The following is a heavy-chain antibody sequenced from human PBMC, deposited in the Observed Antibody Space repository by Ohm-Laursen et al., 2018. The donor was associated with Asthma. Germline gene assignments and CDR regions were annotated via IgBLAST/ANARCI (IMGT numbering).Heavy chain of an antibody. J-gene: IGHJ6*02. CDR2: ISWNSGSI. CDR3: AKDLGSGSFSYYGMDV. V-gene: IGHV3-9*01. D-gene: IGHD1-26*01. Sequence: SLRLSCAASGFTFDDYAMHWVRQAPGKGLEWVSGISWNSGSIGYADSVKGRFTISRDNAKNSLYLQMNSLRAEDTALYYCAKDLGSGSFSYYGMDVWGQGTTVTVSS. CDR1: GFTFDDYA.